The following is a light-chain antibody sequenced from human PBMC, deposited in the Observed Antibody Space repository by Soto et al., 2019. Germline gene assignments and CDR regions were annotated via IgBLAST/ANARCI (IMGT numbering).Light chain of an antibody. CDR3: QQYSNLIT. J-gene: IGKJ5*01. Sequence: DLPMTQSPSSLSASVGDRVTITRQASQDISNYLNWYQQKLGKAPNLLIYDASNLETGVPSRFSGSGSGTDSTFTIRSLKPEDIATDYCQQYSNLITFGQGTRLEIK. CDR2: DAS. V-gene: IGKV1-33*01. CDR1: QDISNY.